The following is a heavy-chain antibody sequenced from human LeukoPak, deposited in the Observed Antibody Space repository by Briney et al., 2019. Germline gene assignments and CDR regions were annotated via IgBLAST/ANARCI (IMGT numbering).Heavy chain of an antibody. V-gene: IGHV1-2*02. CDR3: ARDNQGYHVSADKAGFDP. CDR1: GYKFTGYY. J-gene: IGHJ5*02. CDR2: INPNSGDS. D-gene: IGHD3-10*01. Sequence: ASVKDSCKASGYKFTGYYMHWVRQAPGQGLEWMGWINPNSGDSHHAQKFQGRVTMTRDTSISTAYMELSRLRSDDTAVYYCARDNQGYHVSADKAGFDPWGQGTLVTASS.